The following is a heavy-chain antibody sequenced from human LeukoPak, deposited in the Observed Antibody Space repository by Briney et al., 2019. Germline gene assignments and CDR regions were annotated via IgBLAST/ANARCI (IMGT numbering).Heavy chain of an antibody. V-gene: IGHV3-48*01. J-gene: IGHJ4*02. D-gene: IGHD2-15*01. CDR2: ISRTSSTI. CDR3: ARDGYCGGGSCHPFDY. CDR1: GFTVSSNS. Sequence: PGGSLRLSCTVSGFTVSSNSMSWVRQAPGKGLEWVSYISRTSSTIYYADPVKGRFTISRDNDKNSLYLQMNSLRAEDTAVYYCARDGYCGGGSCHPFDYWGQGTLVTVSS.